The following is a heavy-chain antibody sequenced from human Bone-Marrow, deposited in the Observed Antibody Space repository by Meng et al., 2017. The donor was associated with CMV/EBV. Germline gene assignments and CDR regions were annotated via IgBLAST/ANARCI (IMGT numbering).Heavy chain of an antibody. CDR3: ARGGLGHYYYGLDV. D-gene: IGHD3-10*01. J-gene: IGHJ6*02. CDR2: MNPKSGGT. CDR1: GYTLTNYS. Sequence: ASVKVSCKASGYTLTNYSMHLVRQATGQGLEWMGWMNPKSGGTKYAQKFQGRVTMTRDTSMSTAYLDLSRLRSDDTAIYFCARGGLGHYYYGLDVWGQGTTVTVSS. V-gene: IGHV1-2*02.